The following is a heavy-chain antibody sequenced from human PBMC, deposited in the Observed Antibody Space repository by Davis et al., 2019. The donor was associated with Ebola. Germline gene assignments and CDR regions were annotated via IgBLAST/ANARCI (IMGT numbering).Heavy chain of an antibody. CDR2: ISSRDTTI. CDR1: AFTVSSYY. J-gene: IGHJ6*02. V-gene: IGHV3-11*01. CDR3: ARDKRSSWYGGMDV. D-gene: IGHD6-19*01. Sequence: PAGSLTLSCAASAFTVSSYYMSWVRQAPGKGLEWVSSISSRDTTIYYSDSVKGRFTVSRDNAKNSLYLQMNSLRAEDTAVYYCARDKRSSWYGGMDVWGQGTTVTVSS.